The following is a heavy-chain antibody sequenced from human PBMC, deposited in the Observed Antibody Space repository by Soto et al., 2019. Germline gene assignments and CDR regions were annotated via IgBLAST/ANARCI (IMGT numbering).Heavy chain of an antibody. Sequence: EVQLLESGGGLVQPGGSLRLSCAASGFTFSTYAMNWVRQAPGKGLEWVSVISGRGGDTYYADSVKGRFTISRDNSKNTLYVPMNSLRVEDTAVYYCVKDREVATTRTVHFDYWGQGTLVTVSS. D-gene: IGHD5-12*01. CDR1: GFTFSTYA. CDR2: ISGRGGDT. V-gene: IGHV3-23*01. CDR3: VKDREVATTRTVHFDY. J-gene: IGHJ4*02.